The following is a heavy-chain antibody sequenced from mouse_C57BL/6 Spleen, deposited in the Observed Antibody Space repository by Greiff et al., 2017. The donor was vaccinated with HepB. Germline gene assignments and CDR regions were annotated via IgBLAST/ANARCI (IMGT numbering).Heavy chain of an antibody. CDR1: GYTFTSYT. CDR3: ANLDSSGPRGAMDY. V-gene: IGHV1-4*01. Sequence: VQLQQSGAELARPGASVKMSCKASGYTFTSYTMHWVKQRPGQGLEWIGYINPSSGYTKYNQKFKDKATLTADKSSSTAYMQLSSLTSEDSAVYYSANLDSSGPRGAMDYWGQGTSVTVSS. J-gene: IGHJ4*01. CDR2: INPSSGYT. D-gene: IGHD3-2*02.